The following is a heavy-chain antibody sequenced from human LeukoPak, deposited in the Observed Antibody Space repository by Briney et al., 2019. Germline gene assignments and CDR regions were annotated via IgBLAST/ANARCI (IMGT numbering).Heavy chain of an antibody. CDR3: ARRRDLYSGGYYPFDY. CDR1: GYSFTNYW. D-gene: IGHD1-26*01. V-gene: IGHV5-51*01. Sequence: GESLKISCKGSGYSFTNYWIGWVRQMPGKGLKWMGIIYPGDSDARYSPSFQGQVTISADKSISTAYLQWSSLKASDTAMYYCARRRDLYSGGYYPFDYWGQGTLVTVSP. CDR2: IYPGDSDA. J-gene: IGHJ4*02.